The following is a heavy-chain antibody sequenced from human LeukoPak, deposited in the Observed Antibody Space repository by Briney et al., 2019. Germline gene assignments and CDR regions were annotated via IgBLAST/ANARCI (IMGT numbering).Heavy chain of an antibody. V-gene: IGHV3-74*03. CDR2: INTDGSNT. D-gene: IGHD4-23*01. J-gene: IGHJ4*02. Sequence: PGGSLRLSCAASGITFSSYWMHWVRQVPGKGLVWVSCINTDGSNTMYADSVKGRFTISRDNAKNTLYLQMNSLRAEDTAVYYCASGLYGGDTGVVRRDYWGQGTLVTVSS. CDR1: GITFSSYW. CDR3: ASGLYGGDTGVVRRDY.